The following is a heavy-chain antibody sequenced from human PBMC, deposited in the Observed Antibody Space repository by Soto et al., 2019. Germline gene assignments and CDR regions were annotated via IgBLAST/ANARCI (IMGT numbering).Heavy chain of an antibody. CDR1: GGSISSYY. Sequence: SETLSLTCTVSGGSISSYYWSWIRQPPGKGLEWIGSIYYSGSTNYNPSLKSRVTISVDTSKNQFSLKLSSVTAADTAVYYCARSRYSGYDSVDYWGQGTLVTVSS. J-gene: IGHJ4*02. CDR2: IYYSGST. V-gene: IGHV4-59*01. CDR3: ARSRYSGYDSVDY. D-gene: IGHD5-12*01.